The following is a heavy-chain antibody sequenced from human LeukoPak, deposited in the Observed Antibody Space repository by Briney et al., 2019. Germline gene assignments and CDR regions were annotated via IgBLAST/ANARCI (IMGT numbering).Heavy chain of an antibody. Sequence: GGSLRLSCAASGFTFSSYAMSWVRQAPGKGLEWVSAISGSDGNTYYADSGKDRFTISRDNSKNTLFLQMNSLRAEDTAVYYCAKIINPIDSWGQGTLVTVSS. J-gene: IGHJ4*02. V-gene: IGHV3-23*01. CDR1: GFTFSSYA. CDR2: ISGSDGNT. CDR3: AKIINPIDS. D-gene: IGHD1-14*01.